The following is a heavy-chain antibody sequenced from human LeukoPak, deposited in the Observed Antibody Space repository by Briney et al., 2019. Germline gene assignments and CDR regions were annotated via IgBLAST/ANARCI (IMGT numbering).Heavy chain of an antibody. J-gene: IGHJ6*04. CDR3: ARVSQAGWGV. Sequence: GGSLRLSCAASAFTLSSYTMNWVRQAPGKGLEWVSSISSSGRYIYYADSVKGRFTISRDNAKNSLYLQMNSLSAEDTAVYYCARVSQAGWGVWGKGTTVTVSS. CDR2: ISSSGRYI. CDR1: AFTLSSYT. V-gene: IGHV3-21*01. D-gene: IGHD6-19*01.